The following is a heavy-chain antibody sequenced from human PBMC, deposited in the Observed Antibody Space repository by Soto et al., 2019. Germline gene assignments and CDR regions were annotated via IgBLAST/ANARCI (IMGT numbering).Heavy chain of an antibody. Sequence: QVQLVQSGAEVKKPGASVKVSCKASGYTFTSYYMHWVRQAPGQGLEWMGIINPSGGSTSYAQKFQGRLTMTRETSTSTVYMELISLRSEDTAVYYCATRYCSSTSCYYGDYYYMDVWGKGTTVTVSS. D-gene: IGHD2-2*01. CDR1: GYTFTSYY. V-gene: IGHV1-46*03. J-gene: IGHJ6*03. CDR3: ATRYCSSTSCYYGDYYYMDV. CDR2: INPSGGST.